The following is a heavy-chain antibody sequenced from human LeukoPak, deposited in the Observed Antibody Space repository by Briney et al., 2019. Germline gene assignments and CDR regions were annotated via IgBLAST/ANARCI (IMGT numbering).Heavy chain of an antibody. J-gene: IGHJ5*02. Sequence: SETLSLTCTVSGGSISSYYWSWIRQPAGKGLEWIGRIYTSGSTNYNPSLKSRVTISVDTSKNQFSLKLSSVTAADTAVYYCARVRGSYSKNWFDPWGQGTLVTVSS. CDR1: GGSISSYY. CDR3: ARVRGSYSKNWFDP. D-gene: IGHD6-13*01. CDR2: IYTSGST. V-gene: IGHV4-4*07.